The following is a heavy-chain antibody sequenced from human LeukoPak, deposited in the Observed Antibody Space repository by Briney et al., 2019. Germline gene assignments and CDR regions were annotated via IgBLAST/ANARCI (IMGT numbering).Heavy chain of an antibody. CDR3: ARGTTRVTLTYYFDY. D-gene: IGHD2-21*02. CDR2: INPNSGGT. V-gene: IGHV1-2*02. CDR1: GYTFTGYY. J-gene: IGHJ4*02. Sequence: ASVKVSCKASGYTFTGYYMHWVRQAPGQGLEWMGWINPNSGGTNYAQKSQGRVTMTRDTSISTAYMELSRLRSDDTAVYYCARGTTRVTLTYYFDYWGQGTLVTVSS.